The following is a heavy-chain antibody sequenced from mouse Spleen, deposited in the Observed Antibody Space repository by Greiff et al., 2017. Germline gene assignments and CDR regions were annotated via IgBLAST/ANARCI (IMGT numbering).Heavy chain of an antibody. V-gene: IGHV14-4*02. CDR2: IDPENGDT. CDR3: NARDSYYAMDY. J-gene: IGHJ4*01. CDR1: GFNIKDYY. Sequence: VHVKQSGAELVRSGASVKLSCTASGFNIKDYYMHWVKQRPEQGLEWIGWIDPENGDTEYAPKFQGKATMTADTSSNTAYLQLSSLTSEDTAVYYCNARDSYYAMDYWGQGTSVTVSS.